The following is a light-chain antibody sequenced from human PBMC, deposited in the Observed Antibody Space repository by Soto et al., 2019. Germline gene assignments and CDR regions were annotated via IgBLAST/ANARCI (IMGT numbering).Light chain of an antibody. CDR2: DVS. J-gene: IGLJ2*01. CDR3: SSYTSSGTLVV. V-gene: IGLV2-14*01. CDR1: SSDVGGYNY. Sequence: QPVLTQPASVSGSPGQSITISCTGTSSDVGGYNYVSWYQQHPGKAPKLMIYDVSNRPSGVSNRFSDSKSGNTASLTISGLQAEDEADYYCSSYTSSGTLVVFGGGTKLTVL.